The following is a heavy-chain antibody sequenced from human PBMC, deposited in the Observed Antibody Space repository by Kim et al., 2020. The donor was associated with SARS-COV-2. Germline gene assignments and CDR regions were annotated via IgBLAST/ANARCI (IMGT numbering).Heavy chain of an antibody. CDR3: AAGIVMDIGIAVAGTGDY. CDR1: GFTFTSSA. CDR2: IVVGSGNT. Sequence: SVKVSCKASGFTFTSSAVQWVRQARGQRLEWIGWIVVGSGNTNYAQKFQERVTITRDMSTSTAYMELSSLRSEDTAVYYCAAGIVMDIGIAVAGTGDYWGQGTLVTVSS. V-gene: IGHV1-58*01. J-gene: IGHJ4*02. D-gene: IGHD6-19*01.